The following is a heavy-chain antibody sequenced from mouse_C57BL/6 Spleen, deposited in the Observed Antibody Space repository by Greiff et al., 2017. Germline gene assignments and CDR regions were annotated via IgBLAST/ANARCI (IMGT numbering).Heavy chain of an antibody. CDR2: ISYDGSN. V-gene: IGHV3-6*01. D-gene: IGHD3-2*02. CDR1: GYSITSGYY. Sequence: ESGPGLVKPSQSLSLTCSVTGYSITSGYYWNWLRQFPGNKLEWMGYISYDGSNNYKPSLKNRISITRDTSKNQFFLKLNSVTTEDTATYYCAREGTAQAAWFAYWGQGTLVTVSA. CDR3: AREGTAQAAWFAY. J-gene: IGHJ3*01.